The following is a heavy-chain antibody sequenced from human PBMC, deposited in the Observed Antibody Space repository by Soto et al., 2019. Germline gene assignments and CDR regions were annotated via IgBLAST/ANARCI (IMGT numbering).Heavy chain of an antibody. CDR3: ARSPRSSPYFDY. CDR2: IYPGDSET. Sequence: GESLKLSCKGSGYSFTSYWIGWVRQMPGKGLEWMGIIYPGDSETRYSPSFHGKVTISADRSTGTAYLQWRSLEASDNAFYFCARSPRSSPYFDYWGQGALVTVSS. V-gene: IGHV5-51*01. J-gene: IGHJ4*02. D-gene: IGHD6-13*01. CDR1: GYSFTSYW.